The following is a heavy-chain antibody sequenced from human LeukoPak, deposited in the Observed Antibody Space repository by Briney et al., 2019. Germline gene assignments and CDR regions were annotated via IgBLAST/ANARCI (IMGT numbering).Heavy chain of an antibody. Sequence: SETLSLTCTVSGGSISSSSYYWGWIRQPPGKGLEWIGSIYYSGSTYYNPSLKSRVTISVDTSKNQFSLKLSSVTAADTAVYYCARDPHCGGDCYPGSFDYWGQGTLVIVSS. J-gene: IGHJ4*02. CDR1: GGSISSSSYY. D-gene: IGHD2-21*01. V-gene: IGHV4-39*02. CDR3: ARDPHCGGDCYPGSFDY. CDR2: IYYSGST.